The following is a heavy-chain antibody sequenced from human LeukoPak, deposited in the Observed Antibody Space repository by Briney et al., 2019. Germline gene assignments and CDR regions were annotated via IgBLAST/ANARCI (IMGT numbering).Heavy chain of an antibody. CDR3: ASDDYDYVWGTFRYYDY. Sequence: GGSLRLSCAAYAFTSSSYAMHWVRQAPGKGLEWVAVISYDGNNKSYADSVRGRFTISRDNSKNMLYLEMSSLRAEDTSVYFCASDDYDYVWGTFRYYDYWGQGTLVTVSP. V-gene: IGHV3-30-3*01. CDR1: AFTSSSYA. D-gene: IGHD3-16*02. CDR2: ISYDGNNK. J-gene: IGHJ4*02.